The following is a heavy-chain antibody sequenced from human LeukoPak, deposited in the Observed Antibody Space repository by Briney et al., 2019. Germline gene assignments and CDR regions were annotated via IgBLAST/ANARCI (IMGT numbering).Heavy chain of an antibody. J-gene: IGHJ4*02. CDR1: GGSISSSSYY. Sequence: SETLSLTCTVSGGSISSSSYYWGWNRQPPGKGLEWIGSIYYSGSTYHNPSLKSRVTISVDTSKNQFSLKLSSVTAADTAVYYCARHGSGWDDYWGQGTLVTVSS. CDR2: IYYSGST. CDR3: ARHGSGWDDY. V-gene: IGHV4-39*01. D-gene: IGHD6-19*01.